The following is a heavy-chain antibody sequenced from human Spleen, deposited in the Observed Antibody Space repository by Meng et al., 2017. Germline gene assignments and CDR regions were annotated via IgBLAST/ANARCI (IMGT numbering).Heavy chain of an antibody. D-gene: IGHD6-13*01. CDR3: ASNTEAAAGNSVAFDI. V-gene: IGHV3-23*01. CDR1: GFTFSSYA. J-gene: IGHJ3*02. Sequence: GESLKISCAASGFTFSSYAMSWVRQAPGKGLEWVSSISDTGGTTYYAESVKGRFTISRDNSKNTLYLQMNSLRAEDTAVYYCASNTEAAAGNSVAFDIWGQGTMVTVSS. CDR2: ISDTGGTT.